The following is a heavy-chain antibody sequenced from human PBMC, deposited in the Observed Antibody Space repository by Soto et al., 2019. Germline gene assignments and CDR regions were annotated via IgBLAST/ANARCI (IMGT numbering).Heavy chain of an antibody. J-gene: IGHJ4*02. CDR3: AHSLVVGYCSGGSCYLFYYFDY. CDR2: IYWNDDK. CDR1: GFSLSTSGVG. Sequence: SGPTLVNPTQTLTLTCTFSGFSLSTSGVGVGWIRQPPGKALEWLALIYWNDDKRYSPSLKSRLTITKDTSKNQVVLTMTNMDPVDTATYYCAHSLVVGYCSGGSCYLFYYFDYWGQGTLVTVSS. D-gene: IGHD2-15*01. V-gene: IGHV2-5*01.